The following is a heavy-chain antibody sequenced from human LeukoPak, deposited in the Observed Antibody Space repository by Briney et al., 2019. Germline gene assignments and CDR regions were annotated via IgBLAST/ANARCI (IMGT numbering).Heavy chain of an antibody. J-gene: IGHJ4*02. V-gene: IGHV1-18*01. Sequence: GASVKVSCKASGYTFTSYGISWVREAPGQGLEWMGWISAYNGNTNYAQKLQGRVTMTTDTSTSTAYMELRSLRSDDTAVYYCARVGFTFGGVIVIPVPYYFDYWGQGTLVTVSS. CDR2: ISAYNGNT. D-gene: IGHD3-16*02. CDR3: ARVGFTFGGVIVIPVPYYFDY. CDR1: GYTFTSYG.